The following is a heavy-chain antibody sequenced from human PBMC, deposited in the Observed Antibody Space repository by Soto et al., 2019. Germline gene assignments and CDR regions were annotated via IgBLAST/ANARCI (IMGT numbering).Heavy chain of an antibody. CDR1: GGSISSGDYY. CDR2: IYYSGST. J-gene: IGHJ5*02. CDR3: ARATVTTYLWFDP. Sequence: QVQLQESGPGLVKPSQSLSLTCTVSGGSISSGDYYWSWIRQPPGKGLEWIGYIYYSGSTYYNPSLKIRVTISVDTSKNQFSLKLSSVTAADTAVYYCARATVTTYLWFDPWGQGTLVTVSS. V-gene: IGHV4-30-4*01. D-gene: IGHD4-17*01.